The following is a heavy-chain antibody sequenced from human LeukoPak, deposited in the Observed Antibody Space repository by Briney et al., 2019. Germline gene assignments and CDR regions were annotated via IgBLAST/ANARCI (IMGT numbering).Heavy chain of an antibody. V-gene: IGHV3-23*01. CDR3: VREDTPATTNY. Sequence: GGSLRLSCAASGFNFANHAMSWVRQTPGKGLEWVSAISGGGDITYYADSVTGRFTISRDNSKDTLFLQMHSLRPGDTAVYYCVREDTPATTNYWGQGTLVTISS. CDR1: GFNFANHA. D-gene: IGHD2-8*01. J-gene: IGHJ4*02. CDR2: ISGGGDIT.